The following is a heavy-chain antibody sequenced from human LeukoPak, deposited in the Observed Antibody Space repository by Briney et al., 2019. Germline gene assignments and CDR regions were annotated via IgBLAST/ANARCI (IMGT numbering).Heavy chain of an antibody. J-gene: IGHJ6*02. D-gene: IGHD2-21*02. CDR3: AKGDRYYYYYGMDV. CDR1: GFTFDDYA. CDR2: ISWNSGSI. Sequence: GGSLRLSCAASGFTFDDYAMHWVRQAPGKGLEWVSGISWNSGSIGYADSVKGRFTISRDNAKNSLYLQMNSLRAEDTALYYCAKGDRYYYYYGMDVWGQGTTVIVSS. V-gene: IGHV3-9*01.